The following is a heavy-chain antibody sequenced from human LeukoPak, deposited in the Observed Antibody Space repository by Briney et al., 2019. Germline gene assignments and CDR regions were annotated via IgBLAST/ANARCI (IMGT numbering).Heavy chain of an antibody. CDR2: ISSNGGST. J-gene: IGHJ4*02. V-gene: IGHV3-64*04. CDR1: GFTFSSYA. Sequence: PGGSLRLSCSASGFTFSSYAMHWVRQAPGKGLEYVSAISSNGGSTYYADSVKGRFTISRDNSKNTLYLQMNSLRAEDTAVYYCASQYSYGSRHDYWGQGTLVTVSS. CDR3: ASQYSYGSRHDY. D-gene: IGHD5-18*01.